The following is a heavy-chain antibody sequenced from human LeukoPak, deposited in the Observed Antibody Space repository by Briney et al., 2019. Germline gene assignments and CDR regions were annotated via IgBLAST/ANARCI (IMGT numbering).Heavy chain of an antibody. CDR1: GFTFSSYG. V-gene: IGHV3-30*18. J-gene: IGHJ3*02. CDR3: AKARLYHYGSGSYFRVDGFDI. D-gene: IGHD3-10*01. Sequence: GGSLRLSCAASGFTFSSYGMHWVRQAPGKGLEWVAVISYDGSNKYYADSVKGRFTISRDNSKNTLYLQMNSLRAEDTAVYYCAKARLYHYGSGSYFRVDGFDIWGQGTMGTVSS. CDR2: ISYDGSNK.